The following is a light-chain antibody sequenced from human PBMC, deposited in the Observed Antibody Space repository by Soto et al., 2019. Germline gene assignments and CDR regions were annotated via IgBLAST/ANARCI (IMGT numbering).Light chain of an antibody. V-gene: IGKV3-15*01. CDR3: QQYNNWPRT. CDR2: GAS. J-gene: IGKJ1*01. CDR1: QSVGSN. Sequence: EIVMTQSPATLSVSPGERATLSCGASQSVGSNLAWYQQKPGQAPRLLIYGASTGATGIPARFSGSGSGTAFTLTISSLQSEDFAVYYCQQYNNWPRTFGQGTKVEIK.